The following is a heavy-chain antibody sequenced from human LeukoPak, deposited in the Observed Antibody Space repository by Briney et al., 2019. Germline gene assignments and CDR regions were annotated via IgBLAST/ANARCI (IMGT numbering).Heavy chain of an antibody. J-gene: IGHJ6*02. CDR3: ARAPRDTKVLRFLEWLRNYGMDV. Sequence: SETLSLTCAVYGGSSSGYYWSWIRQPPGKGLEWIGEINHSGSTNYNPSLKSRVTISVDTSKNQFSLKLSSVTAADTAVYYCARAPRDTKVLRFLEWLRNYGMDVWGQGTTVTVSS. CDR2: INHSGST. D-gene: IGHD3-3*01. CDR1: GGSSSGYY. V-gene: IGHV4-34*01.